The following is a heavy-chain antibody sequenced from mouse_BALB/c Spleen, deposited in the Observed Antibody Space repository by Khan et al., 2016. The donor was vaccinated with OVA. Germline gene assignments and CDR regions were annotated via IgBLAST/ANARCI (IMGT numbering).Heavy chain of an antibody. Sequence: VQLQESGPGLVAPSQCLSITCTVSGFTLTDYGVNWVRQRPGKGLEWLGMIWSDGSTDYNSSLKTRLSTNNDKTKSQASLKMTSLQTDDKANFYCVRDSNRYFDYWGQGTALTVSS. CDR3: VRDSNRYFDY. V-gene: IGHV2-6-7*01. CDR1: GFTLTDYG. CDR2: IWSDGST. J-gene: IGHJ2*01. D-gene: IGHD2-5*01.